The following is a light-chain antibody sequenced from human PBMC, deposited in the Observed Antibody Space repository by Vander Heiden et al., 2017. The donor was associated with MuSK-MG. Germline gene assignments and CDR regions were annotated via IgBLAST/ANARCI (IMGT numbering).Light chain of an antibody. CDR2: WAS. J-gene: IGKJ3*01. Sequence: DIVMTQSPDSLAVSLGERATINCKSSQSVLYSSNNKNYLAWYQQKPGQPPKLLIYWASTRFSGVPDPSNGSGSGRDFTLRIISLQAEPMTVYYCHGDDTTGITFGHGTKVDIK. V-gene: IGKV4-1*01. CDR3: HGDDTTGIT. CDR1: QSVLYSSNNKNY.